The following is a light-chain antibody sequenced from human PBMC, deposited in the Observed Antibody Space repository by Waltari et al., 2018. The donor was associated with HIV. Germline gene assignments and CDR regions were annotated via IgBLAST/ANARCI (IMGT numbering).Light chain of an antibody. J-gene: IGKJ4*01. CDR2: GAS. CDR1: QSVSSNY. V-gene: IGKV3-20*01. Sequence: EIVLTQSPGPLSLSPGERATLPCRASQSVSSNYLAWFQQKPGQAPRLLIYGASIRAAGIPDRFSGSGSGTGFTLTISRLEPQDSAVFYCHQYGTSPLTFGGGTKVEIK. CDR3: HQYGTSPLT.